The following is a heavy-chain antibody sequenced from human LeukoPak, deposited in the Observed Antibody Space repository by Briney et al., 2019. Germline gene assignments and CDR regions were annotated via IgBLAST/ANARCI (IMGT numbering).Heavy chain of an antibody. D-gene: IGHD2-21*02. Sequence: ASVKVSCKASGYTFTSYGISWVRQAPGQGLEWMGWISAYNGNTNYAQKLQGRVTMTTDTSTSTAYMELRSLRSDDTAVYYCARVYCGGDCYIKHYYYYYYMDVWGKGTTVTVSS. CDR3: ARVYCGGDCYIKHYYYYYYMDV. CDR1: GYTFTSYG. V-gene: IGHV1-18*01. CDR2: ISAYNGNT. J-gene: IGHJ6*03.